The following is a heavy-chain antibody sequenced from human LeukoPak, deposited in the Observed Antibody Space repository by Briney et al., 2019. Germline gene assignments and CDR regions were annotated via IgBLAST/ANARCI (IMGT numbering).Heavy chain of an antibody. CDR3: ARGLGRMATMDWFDP. J-gene: IGHJ5*02. D-gene: IGHD5-24*01. CDR1: GCTFTSYD. Sequence: ASVKVSCKASGCTFTSYDINWVRQATGQGLEWMGWMNPNSGNTGYAQKFQGRVTMTRNTSISTAYMELSSLRSEDTAVYYCARGLGRMATMDWFDPWGQGTLVTVSS. V-gene: IGHV1-8*01. CDR2: MNPNSGNT.